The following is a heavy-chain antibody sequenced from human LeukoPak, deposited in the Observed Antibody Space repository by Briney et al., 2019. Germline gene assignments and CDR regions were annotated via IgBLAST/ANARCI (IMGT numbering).Heavy chain of an antibody. Sequence: SETLSLTCTVSGGSISTFYWNWIRQPPGKGLEWIGYIYHSGDTRYNPSLKSRVTMSVDTSKNQFSLKLSSVTAADTAVYYCASSGSYYTRLDVWGKGTTVIVSS. CDR2: IYHSGDT. CDR3: ASSGSYYTRLDV. V-gene: IGHV4-59*12. D-gene: IGHD1-26*01. CDR1: GGSISTFY. J-gene: IGHJ6*04.